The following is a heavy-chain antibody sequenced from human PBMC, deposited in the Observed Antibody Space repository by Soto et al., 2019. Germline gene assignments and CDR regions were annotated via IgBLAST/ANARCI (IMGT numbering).Heavy chain of an antibody. CDR1: GFTFSSYA. CDR2: ISGSGGST. V-gene: IGHV3-23*01. CDR3: AKRLEIATIDFDY. D-gene: IGHD1-26*01. Sequence: GGSLRLSCTTSGFTFSSYAMSWVRQAPGKGLEWVSAISGSGGSTYYADSVKGRFTISRDNSKNTLYLQMNSLRAEDTAVYYCAKRLEIATIDFDYWGQGTLVTVSS. J-gene: IGHJ4*02.